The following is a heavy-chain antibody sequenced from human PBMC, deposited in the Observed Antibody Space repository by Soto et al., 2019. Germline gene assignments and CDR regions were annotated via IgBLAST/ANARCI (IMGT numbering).Heavy chain of an antibody. Sequence: PSETLSLTCTVSGGSISSYYWSWIRQPAGKGLEWIGRIYTSGSTNYNPSLKSRVTMSVDTSKNQFSLKLSSVTAADTAVYYCARLLLWLGEPNDAFDIWGQGTMVTVSS. J-gene: IGHJ3*02. CDR1: GGSISSYY. CDR2: IYTSGST. CDR3: ARLLLWLGEPNDAFDI. V-gene: IGHV4-4*07. D-gene: IGHD3-10*01.